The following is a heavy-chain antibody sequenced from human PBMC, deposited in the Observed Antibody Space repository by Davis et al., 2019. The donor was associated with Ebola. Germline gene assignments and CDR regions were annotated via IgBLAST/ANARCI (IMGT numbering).Heavy chain of an antibody. J-gene: IGHJ6*04. CDR1: GDSMSRSY. Sequence: SETLSLTCTFSGDSMSRSYWSWIRQPPGKTLEWIGYVSYSGSTRYNPSLIKRVTMSLDSSTNQVSLKLSSVTAADTAVYYCARGAKRLYCSGGSCYFYYYYYGMDVWGKGTTVTVSS. CDR3: ARGAKRLYCSGGSCYFYYYYYGMDV. D-gene: IGHD2-15*01. V-gene: IGHV4-59*12. CDR2: VSYSGST.